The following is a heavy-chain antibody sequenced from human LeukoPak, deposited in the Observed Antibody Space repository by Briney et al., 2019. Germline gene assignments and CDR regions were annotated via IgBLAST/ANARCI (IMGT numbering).Heavy chain of an antibody. CDR2: ISSGSTYT. CDR1: GFTFSFYS. D-gene: IGHD3-10*01. Sequence: GGSLSLSCAASGFTFSFYSMNWVRQAPGKGLEWVSSISSGSTYTYYADSMKGRFTISRDDAKSSLYLQTNSLRAEDTAVYYCVRGEFGLDYWGQGTLVTVSS. CDR3: VRGEFGLDY. J-gene: IGHJ4*02. V-gene: IGHV3-21*01.